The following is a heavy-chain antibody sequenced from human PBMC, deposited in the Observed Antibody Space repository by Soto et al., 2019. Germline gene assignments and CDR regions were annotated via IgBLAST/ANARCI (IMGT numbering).Heavy chain of an antibody. Sequence: SVKVSCKASGGTFSSYAISWVRQAPGQGLEWMGGIIPIFGTANYAQKFQGRVTITADESTSTAYMELSSLRSEDTAVYYCASDIVVVPAAIGDDYYYYGMDVWGQGTTVTVSS. V-gene: IGHV1-69*13. D-gene: IGHD2-2*02. CDR2: IIPIFGTA. CDR1: GGTFSSYA. J-gene: IGHJ6*02. CDR3: ASDIVVVPAAIGDDYYYYGMDV.